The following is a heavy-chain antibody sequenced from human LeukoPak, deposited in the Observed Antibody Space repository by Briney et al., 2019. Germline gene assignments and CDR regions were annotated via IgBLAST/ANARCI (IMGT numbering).Heavy chain of an antibody. J-gene: IGHJ4*02. CDR2: ISDDSNYI. Sequence: GGSLRLSCAASGFTFSSYSMSWVRQAPGKGLEWVSSISDDSNYIYYADSVEGRFTISRDNSKNTLYLQMNSLRAEDTAVYYCARDWVYCSSTSCYPDYWGQGTLVTVSS. CDR1: GFTFSSYS. CDR3: ARDWVYCSSTSCYPDY. D-gene: IGHD2-2*01. V-gene: IGHV3-21*01.